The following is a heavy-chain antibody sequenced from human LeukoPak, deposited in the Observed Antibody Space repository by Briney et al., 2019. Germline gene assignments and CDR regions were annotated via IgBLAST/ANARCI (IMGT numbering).Heavy chain of an antibody. J-gene: IGHJ4*02. Sequence: SETLSLTCSVSGGSISSSSYYWGWIRQPPGKGLEWIGSISYTGSTSYNPSLKSRVSISVDTSKNQFSLKLSSVTAADTAVYYCARDEVGGPYPIWGQGTLVTVSS. CDR2: ISYTGST. CDR3: ARDEVGGPYPI. D-gene: IGHD2-15*01. CDR1: GGSISSSSYY. V-gene: IGHV4-39*07.